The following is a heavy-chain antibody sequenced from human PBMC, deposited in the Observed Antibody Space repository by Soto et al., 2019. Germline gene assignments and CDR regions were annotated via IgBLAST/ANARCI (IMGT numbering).Heavy chain of an antibody. CDR1: GSLVSISP. CDR3: ARDPKTYGGQHWAFNYFDS. V-gene: IGHV3-30-3*01. Sequence: LRPSSAASGSLVSISPMHWVRQAPGKGPEWVALISYDGTNKFYADSVKGRFTISRDNSKSTLYLQVGSLRPEDAAVYYCARDPKTYGGQHWAFNYFDSWGQGTLVTVSS. CDR2: ISYDGTNK. J-gene: IGHJ4*02. D-gene: IGHD4-17*01.